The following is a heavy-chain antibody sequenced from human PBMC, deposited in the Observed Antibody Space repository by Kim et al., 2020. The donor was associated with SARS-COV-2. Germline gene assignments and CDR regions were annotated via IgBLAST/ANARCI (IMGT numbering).Heavy chain of an antibody. D-gene: IGHD3-10*01. J-gene: IGHJ5*02. CDR1: GFTFSSYA. CDR2: ISYDGSNK. Sequence: GGSLRLSCAASGFTFSSYAMHWVRQAPGKGLEWVAVISYDGSNKYYEDSVKGRFTISRDNSKNTLYLQMNSLRAEDTAVYYCARDHIWFGELFSFDPWGQRTLVTVSS. CDR3: ARDHIWFGELFSFDP. V-gene: IGHV3-30*04.